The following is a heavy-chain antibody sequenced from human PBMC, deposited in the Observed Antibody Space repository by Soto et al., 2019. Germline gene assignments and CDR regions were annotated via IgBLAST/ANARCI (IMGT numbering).Heavy chain of an antibody. Sequence: EVPLVESGGGLVQPGGSLRLSCAASGFTVSSNYMSWVRQAPGKGLEWVSVIYSGGSTYYADSVKGRFTISRDNSKNTLYLQMNSLRAEDTAVYYCARDREYYGSGSSMIPTDGMDVWGQGTTVTVSS. D-gene: IGHD3-10*01. CDR1: GFTVSSNY. V-gene: IGHV3-66*01. CDR3: ARDREYYGSGSSMIPTDGMDV. CDR2: IYSGGST. J-gene: IGHJ6*02.